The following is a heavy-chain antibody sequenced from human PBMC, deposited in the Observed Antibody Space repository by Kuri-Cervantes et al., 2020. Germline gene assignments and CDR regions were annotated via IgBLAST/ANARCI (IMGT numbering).Heavy chain of an antibody. D-gene: IGHD6-19*01. J-gene: IGHJ4*02. CDR2: INPNSGGT. Sequence: SVKVSCKASGYTFTSYAISWVRQAPGQGLEWMGWINPNSGGTNYAQKFQGRVTMTRDTSISTAYMELSRLRSDDTAVYYCARVAVAGTWDYWVQGSLVTVSS. CDR1: GYTFTSYA. CDR3: ARVAVAGTWDY. V-gene: IGHV1-2*02.